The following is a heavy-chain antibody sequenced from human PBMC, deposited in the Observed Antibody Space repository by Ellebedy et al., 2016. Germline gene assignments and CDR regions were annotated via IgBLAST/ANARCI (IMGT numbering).Heavy chain of an antibody. Sequence: GGSLRLSXATSGFTFSNYFMTWIRRAPGKGLEWVATISGAGYTTFFADSVKGRFTISRDNFRNTLYLQMNSLRAEDTAVYYCYYGHYSGSWGQGTLVTVSP. D-gene: IGHD4-17*01. CDR1: GFTFSNYF. V-gene: IGHV3-23*01. J-gene: IGHJ4*02. CDR3: YYGHYSGS. CDR2: ISGAGYTT.